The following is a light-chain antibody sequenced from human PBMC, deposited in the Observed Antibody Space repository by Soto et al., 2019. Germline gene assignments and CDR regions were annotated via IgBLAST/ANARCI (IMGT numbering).Light chain of an antibody. V-gene: IGKV3-15*01. CDR1: QSVNSN. J-gene: IGKJ4*01. CDR2: VAS. CDR3: QQYNKWPLT. Sequence: EIVMTQSPVTLSVSPGVRATLSCRASQSVNSNLAWYQQKPGQAPRLLIYVASTRATDIPARFSGSGSGTEVTLTISSLQSEDFAVYYCQQYNKWPLTVGGGTKVEIK.